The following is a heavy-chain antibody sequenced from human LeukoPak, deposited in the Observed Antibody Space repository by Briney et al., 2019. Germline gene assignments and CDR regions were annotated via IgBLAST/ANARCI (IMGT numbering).Heavy chain of an antibody. Sequence: GGTLRLSCVASGFTFSRHGMHWVRQAPGKGLEWVAFIRYDGSNKYYADSVKGRFTISRDNSKNTLCLQMNSLRAEDTAVYCCAKDRKAYNYGSGSYYLDYWGQGTLVTVSS. CDR2: IRYDGSNK. D-gene: IGHD3-10*01. CDR3: AKDRKAYNYGSGSYYLDY. V-gene: IGHV3-30*02. CDR1: GFTFSRHG. J-gene: IGHJ4*02.